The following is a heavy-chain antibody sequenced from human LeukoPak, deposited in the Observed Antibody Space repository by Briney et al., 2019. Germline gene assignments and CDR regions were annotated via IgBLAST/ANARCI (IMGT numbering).Heavy chain of an antibody. Sequence: GGSLRLSCAASGFTFSSYSMNWVRQAPGKGPEWVSYISSSSSTIYYADSVKGRFTISRDNAKNSLYLQMNSLRAEDTAVYYCARGSRVMAPGSAYDFWSGYSNPFGYWGQGTLVTVSS. CDR3: ARGSRVMAPGSAYDFWSGYSNPFGY. D-gene: IGHD3-3*01. CDR2: ISSSSSTI. V-gene: IGHV3-48*01. CDR1: GFTFSSYS. J-gene: IGHJ4*02.